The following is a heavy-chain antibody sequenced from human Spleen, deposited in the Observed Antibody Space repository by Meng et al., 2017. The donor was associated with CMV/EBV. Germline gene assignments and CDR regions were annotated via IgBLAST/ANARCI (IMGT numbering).Heavy chain of an antibody. D-gene: IGHD3-10*01. Sequence: SETLSLTCTVSGGSISSSSYYWSWIRQPPGKGLEWIGYIFYTGSTNYNPSLKSRVTISVDRSKNQFSLKMRSVTAADTAVYYCARGPGGVITSGWGQGTLVTVSS. CDR2: IFYTGST. J-gene: IGHJ4*02. CDR1: GGSISSSSYY. CDR3: ARGPGGVITSG. V-gene: IGHV4-61*01.